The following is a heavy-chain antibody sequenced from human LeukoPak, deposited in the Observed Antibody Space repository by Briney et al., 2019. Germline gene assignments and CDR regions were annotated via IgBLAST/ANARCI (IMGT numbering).Heavy chain of an antibody. D-gene: IGHD6-13*01. CDR1: RDYIRHIDYY. J-gene: IGHJ3*02. Sequence: SETLSLTCTVSRDYIRHIDYYWVWIRQPPGKGLEWIGNIYKSGTASYSPSLSSRVTMSIDTSKSQFSLRVNSVTAADTAVYYCAREEQDPSSSAGGAFDIWGQGTMVTVSS. V-gene: IGHV4-39*07. CDR2: IYKSGTA. CDR3: AREEQDPSSSAGGAFDI.